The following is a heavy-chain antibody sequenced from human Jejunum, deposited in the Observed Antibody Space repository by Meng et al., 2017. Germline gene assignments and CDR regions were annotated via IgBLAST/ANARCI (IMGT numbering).Heavy chain of an antibody. CDR3: ARCGDSIY. CDR2: ISFDGSRK. J-gene: IGHJ4*02. Sequence: GASMKISCAASEFSFSSFAMYWVRQAPGKGLEWVTFISFDGSRKYYADSVRGRFTISRDNSKNTVFLQMDSLRAEDTAVYYCARCGDSIYWGQGTLVTVSS. D-gene: IGHD3-10*01. CDR1: EFSFSSFA. V-gene: IGHV3-30*01.